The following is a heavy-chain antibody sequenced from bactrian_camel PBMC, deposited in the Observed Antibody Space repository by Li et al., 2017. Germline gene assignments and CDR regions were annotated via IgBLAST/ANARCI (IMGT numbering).Heavy chain of an antibody. CDR1: GTLFSSYD. CDR2: INSGGGST. CDR3: ASANYGDSSMNY. J-gene: IGHJ4*01. V-gene: IGHV3S40*01. D-gene: IGHD6*01. Sequence: EVQLVESGGGLVQPGGSLSLSCAASGTLFSSYDMSWVRQAPGKGLEWVSRINSGGGSTHYADSVKGRFTISRDNAKNTLYLQMNSLKTEDTAMYFCASANYGDSSMNYWGQGTQVTVS.